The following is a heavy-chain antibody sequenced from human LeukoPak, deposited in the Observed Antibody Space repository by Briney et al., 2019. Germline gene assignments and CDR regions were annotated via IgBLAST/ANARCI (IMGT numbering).Heavy chain of an antibody. J-gene: IGHJ4*02. V-gene: IGHV3-48*01. Sequence: SGGSLRLSCAASGFTFSIYNMNWVRQAPGKGLEWVSYISRSSNITYYADSVKGRFTISRDNAKNSLYLQMNTLRAEDTAVYYCARHLSGVTGYTYGRGIDYWGQGTLVTVSS. CDR2: ISRSSNIT. CDR1: GFTFSIYN. CDR3: ARHLSGVTGYTYGRGIDY. D-gene: IGHD5-18*01.